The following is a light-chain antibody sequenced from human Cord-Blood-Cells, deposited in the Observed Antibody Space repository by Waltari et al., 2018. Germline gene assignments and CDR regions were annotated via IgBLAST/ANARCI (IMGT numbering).Light chain of an antibody. CDR3: KQYNSYSWT. CDR1: QSISSW. Sequence: DIQMTQSPSTLSASVGDRVTITCRARQSISSWLAWYQQKPGKAPKLLIYKASSLESGVPSRFSGSRSGTEFTLTISSLQPDDFATYYCKQYNSYSWTFGQGTKVESK. CDR2: KAS. V-gene: IGKV1-5*03. J-gene: IGKJ1*01.